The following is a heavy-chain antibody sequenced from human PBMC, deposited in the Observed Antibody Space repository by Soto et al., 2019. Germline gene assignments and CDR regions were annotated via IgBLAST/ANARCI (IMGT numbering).Heavy chain of an antibody. CDR2: IYYSGST. CDR3: ARQLYYYDSSGYSDD. V-gene: IGHV4-39*01. CDR1: GGSISSSSYY. J-gene: IGHJ4*02. D-gene: IGHD3-22*01. Sequence: SETLSLTCTVSGGSISSSSYYWGWIRQPPGKGLEWIGSIYYSGSTYYNPSLKSRVTISVDTSKNQFSLKLSSVTAADTAVYYCARQLYYYDSSGYSDDWGEGTLVTAPQ.